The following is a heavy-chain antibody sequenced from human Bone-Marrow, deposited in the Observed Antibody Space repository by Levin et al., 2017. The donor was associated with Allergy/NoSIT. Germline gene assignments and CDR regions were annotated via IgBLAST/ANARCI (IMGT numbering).Heavy chain of an antibody. CDR3: ARLAWAESSGWGRAFDI. V-gene: IGHV3-23*01. J-gene: IGHJ3*02. CDR1: GITFSNHA. Sequence: GESLKISCAASGITFSNHAMTWVRQAPGKGLEWVSAITPSGGSAYADSVKGRFTISRDNSKHTLYVQMNSLRAEDTAIYYCARLAWAESSGWGRAFDIWGQGTMVTVSS. D-gene: IGHD6-19*01. CDR2: ITPSGGSA.